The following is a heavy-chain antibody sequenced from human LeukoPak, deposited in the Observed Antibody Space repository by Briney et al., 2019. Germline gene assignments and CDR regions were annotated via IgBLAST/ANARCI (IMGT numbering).Heavy chain of an antibody. J-gene: IGHJ6*03. CDR2: ITSSGATI. CDR1: GFTFSSYT. D-gene: IGHD4-11*01. V-gene: IGHV3-48*04. CDR3: ARVGTSSKYYYYMDV. Sequence: GGSLRLSCAASGFTFSSYTMNWVRQAPGKGPEWVSYITSSGATIYYADSVKGRFTISRDNAKNSLYLQMNSPRAEDTAVYYCARVGTSSKYYYYMDV.